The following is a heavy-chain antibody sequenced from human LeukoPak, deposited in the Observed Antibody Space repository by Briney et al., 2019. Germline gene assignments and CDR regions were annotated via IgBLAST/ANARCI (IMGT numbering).Heavy chain of an antibody. CDR3: TTDRDSRGYSYGYVGAKFF. Sequence: GGSLRLSCAASGFTFSSYAMNWVRQAPGKGLEWVGRIKSKTDGGTTDYAAPVKGRFTISRDDSKNTLYLQMNSLKTEDTAVYYCTTDRDSRGYSYGYVGAKFFWGQGTLVTVSS. CDR2: IKSKTDGGTT. CDR1: GFTFSSYA. J-gene: IGHJ4*02. V-gene: IGHV3-15*07. D-gene: IGHD5-18*01.